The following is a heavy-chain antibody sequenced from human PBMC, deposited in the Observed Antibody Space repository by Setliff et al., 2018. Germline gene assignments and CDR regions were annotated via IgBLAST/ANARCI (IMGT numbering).Heavy chain of an antibody. J-gene: IGHJ3*02. CDR1: GFTFSTYW. CDR2: IKQDGSEK. CDR3: AGPRNGYIYDGFDI. Sequence: PGGSLRLSCVASGFTFSTYWMNWVRQAPGKGLEWVANIKQDGSEKHYVDSVKGRFTISRDNAKNSLYLQMNSLRAEDTAVYFCAGPRNGYIYDGFDIWGQGTMVTVSS. V-gene: IGHV3-7*01. D-gene: IGHD5-12*01.